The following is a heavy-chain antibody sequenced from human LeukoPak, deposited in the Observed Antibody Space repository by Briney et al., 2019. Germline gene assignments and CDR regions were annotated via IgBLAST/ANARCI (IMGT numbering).Heavy chain of an antibody. Sequence: GGSLRLSCAASGFIFSNFWMSWVRQAPGKGLEWVAVISYDGSNKYYADSVKGRFTISRDNSKNTLYLQMNSLRAEDTAVYYCAKDFYVDTAMVMDYWGQGTLVTVSS. V-gene: IGHV3-30*18. J-gene: IGHJ4*02. CDR3: AKDFYVDTAMVMDY. D-gene: IGHD5-18*01. CDR1: GFIFSNFW. CDR2: ISYDGSNK.